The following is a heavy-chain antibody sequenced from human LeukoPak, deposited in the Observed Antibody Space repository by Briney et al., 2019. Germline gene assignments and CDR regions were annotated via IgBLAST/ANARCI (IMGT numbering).Heavy chain of an antibody. Sequence: PSETLSLTCTVSGGSISSYYWSWIRQPPGKGLEWIGYIYYSGSTNYNPSLKSRVTVSVDTSKNQFSLKLSSVTAADTAVYYCARQRAMVRGVLYFDYWGQGTLVTVSS. J-gene: IGHJ4*02. CDR3: ARQRAMVRGVLYFDY. V-gene: IGHV4-59*08. D-gene: IGHD3-10*01. CDR1: GGSISSYY. CDR2: IYYSGST.